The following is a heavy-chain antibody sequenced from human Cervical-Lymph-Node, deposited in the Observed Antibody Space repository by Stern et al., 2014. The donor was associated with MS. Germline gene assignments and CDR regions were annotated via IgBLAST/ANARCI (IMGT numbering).Heavy chain of an antibody. V-gene: IGHV1-69*06. CDR3: ARGTGDNWFDP. CDR2: IIRPVGTA. CDR1: GG. D-gene: IGHD3-10*01. J-gene: IGHJ5*02. Sequence: QVQLVQSGADVKKPGSAVRVSCKASGGVSWLRQAPGQGLEYMGGIIRPVGTAHYAQRFQGRFTITADTSRNTTYMELRSLRSDDTAVYYCARGTGDNWFDPWGQGTLVSVSS.